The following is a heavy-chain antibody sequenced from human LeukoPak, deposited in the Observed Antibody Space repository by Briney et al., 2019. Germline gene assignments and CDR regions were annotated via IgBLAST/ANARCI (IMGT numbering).Heavy chain of an antibody. CDR3: ARVFPIVVVVPSAFDT. CDR1: GGSFSGYY. CDR2: INHSGST. Sequence: SETLSLTCAVYGGSFSGYYWSWIRQPPGKGLEWIGEINHSGSTNYNPSLKSRVTISVDTSKNQFSLKLSSVTAADTAVYYCARVFPIVVVVPSAFDTWGQGTMVTVSS. D-gene: IGHD2-15*01. V-gene: IGHV4-34*01. J-gene: IGHJ3*02.